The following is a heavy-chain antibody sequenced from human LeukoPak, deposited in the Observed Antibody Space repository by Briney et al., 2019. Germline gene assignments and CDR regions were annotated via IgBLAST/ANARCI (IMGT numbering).Heavy chain of an antibody. D-gene: IGHD3-3*01. CDR2: IYHSGST. J-gene: IGHJ3*02. V-gene: IGHV4-38-2*02. CDR3: ARYGVAMDDAFDI. CDR1: GYSISSGSY. Sequence: KPSETLSLTCTVSGYSISSGSYWGWIRQPPGKGLEWIGSIYHSGSTYYNPSLKSRVTISVDTSKNQFSLKLSSVTAADTAVYYCARYGVAMDDAFDIWGQGTMVTVSS.